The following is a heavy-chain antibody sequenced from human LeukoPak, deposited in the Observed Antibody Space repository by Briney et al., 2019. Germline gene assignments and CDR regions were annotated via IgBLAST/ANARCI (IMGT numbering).Heavy chain of an antibody. CDR3: ATLRLGVAGTEY. CDR2: FDPEDGET. CDR1: GYTLTELS. Sequence: ASVKVSCKVSGYTLTELSMHWVRQAPGKGLEWMGGFDPEDGETIYAQKFQGRVTMTEDTSTDTAYMELSSLRSEDTAVYYCATLRLGVAGTEYWGQGTLVTVSS. J-gene: IGHJ4*02. D-gene: IGHD6-19*01. V-gene: IGHV1-24*01.